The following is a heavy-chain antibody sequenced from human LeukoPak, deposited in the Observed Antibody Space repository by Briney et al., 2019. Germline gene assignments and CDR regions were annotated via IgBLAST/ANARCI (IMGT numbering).Heavy chain of an antibody. J-gene: IGHJ4*02. V-gene: IGHV4-59*08. CDR2: IYYSGST. CDR1: GGSISSYY. D-gene: IGHD4-17*01. Sequence: PSETLSLTCTVSGGSISSYYWSWIRQPPGKGLEWIGYIYYSGSTNYNPSLKSRVTMSVDTSKNQFSLKLSSVTAADTAVYYCARHTYGDYVMFFDYWGQGTLVTVSS. CDR3: ARHTYGDYVMFFDY.